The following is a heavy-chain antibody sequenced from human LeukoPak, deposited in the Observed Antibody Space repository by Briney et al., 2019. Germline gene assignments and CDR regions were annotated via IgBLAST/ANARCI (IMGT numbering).Heavy chain of an antibody. V-gene: IGHV3-21*01. J-gene: IGHJ5*02. CDR2: ISSSSSYI. Sequence: GGSLRLSCAASGVTLSSYAMSWARQAPGKGLEWVSSISSSSSYIYYADSVKGRFTISRDNAKNSLYLQMNSLRAEDTAVYYCARGPRHIMGAGYNWFDPWGQGTLVTVSS. CDR1: GVTLSSYA. D-gene: IGHD1-26*01. CDR3: ARGPRHIMGAGYNWFDP.